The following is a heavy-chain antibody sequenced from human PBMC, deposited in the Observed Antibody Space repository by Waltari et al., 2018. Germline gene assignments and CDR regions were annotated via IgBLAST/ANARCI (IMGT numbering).Heavy chain of an antibody. CDR2: IYVGGTT. D-gene: IGHD3-16*01. CDR1: GDSVVGNY. CDR3: ARETRHGDWFDP. J-gene: IGHJ5*02. V-gene: IGHV4-4*07. Sequence: QVQLHESGPGLVQPSETLSLTCSVSGDSVVGNYWSWIRQSAGKGMEWIGRIYVGGTTNYNPALSGRVSMSVDMSKNQIFLKIMSVTDADTGVYYCARETRHGDWFDPWGQGTLVTVSS.